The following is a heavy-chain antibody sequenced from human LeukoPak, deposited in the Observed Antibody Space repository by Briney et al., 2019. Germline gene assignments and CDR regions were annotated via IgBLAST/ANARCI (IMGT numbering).Heavy chain of an antibody. CDR1: GFTFSSYA. Sequence: GGSLRLSCAASGFTFSSYAMSWVRQAPGKGLEWVSAISGSGGSTYYADSVKGRFTISRDNSKNTLYLQMNSLRAEDTAVYYCAKDQVRHRTSGSFGYWGQGTLVTVSS. D-gene: IGHD1-1*01. CDR3: AKDQVRHRTSGSFGY. V-gene: IGHV3-23*01. J-gene: IGHJ4*02. CDR2: ISGSGGST.